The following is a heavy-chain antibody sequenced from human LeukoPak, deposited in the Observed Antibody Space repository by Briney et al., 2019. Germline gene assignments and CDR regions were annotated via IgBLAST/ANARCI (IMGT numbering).Heavy chain of an antibody. Sequence: PGGSLRLSCAASGFTFSSYAMSWVRQAPGKGLEWVSDISTSGDGTLYAHSVKGRFTISRDNSKHTLYLQMNSLRAEDTAVYYCAKEGELELRGPVGGFDYWGQGTLVTVSS. CDR2: ISTSGDGT. D-gene: IGHD1-7*01. CDR1: GFTFSSYA. J-gene: IGHJ4*02. CDR3: AKEGELELRGPVGGFDY. V-gene: IGHV3-23*01.